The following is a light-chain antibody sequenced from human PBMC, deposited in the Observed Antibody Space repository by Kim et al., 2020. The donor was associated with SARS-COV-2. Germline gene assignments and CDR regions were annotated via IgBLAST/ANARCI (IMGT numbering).Light chain of an antibody. J-gene: IGLJ3*02. V-gene: IGLV2-14*03. CDR3: GAHISSSTTWV. CDR2: DVS. Sequence: QSALTQPASVSGSPGQSITISCTGTSSDVGDNNFVSWYQQYPGRAPKLIIYDVSLRPSGVSNRFSGSKSANTASLTISGLQAEDEASYYCGAHISSSTTWVFGGGTQLTVL. CDR1: SSDVGDNNF.